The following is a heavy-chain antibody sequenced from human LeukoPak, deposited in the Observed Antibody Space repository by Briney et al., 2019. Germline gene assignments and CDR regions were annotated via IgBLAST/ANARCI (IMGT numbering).Heavy chain of an antibody. CDR3: ARPAGYYYDSSGYLDY. Sequence: SVKVSCKASGGTFSSYAISWVRQAPGQGLEWMGGIIPIFGTANYAQKFQGRVTITADESTSTGYMELSSLRSEDTAVYYCARPAGYYYDSSGYLDYWGQGTLVTVSS. D-gene: IGHD3-22*01. CDR2: IIPIFGTA. J-gene: IGHJ4*02. CDR1: GGTFSSYA. V-gene: IGHV1-69*13.